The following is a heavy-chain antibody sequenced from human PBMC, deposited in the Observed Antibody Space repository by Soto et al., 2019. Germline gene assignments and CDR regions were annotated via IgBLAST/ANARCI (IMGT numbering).Heavy chain of an antibody. V-gene: IGHV3-72*01. CDR3: TRLWGYTSRQPVPFDY. CDR1: GFTFSDHY. Sequence: EVQLVESGGGLVQPGGSLRLSCAASGFTFSDHYMDWVRQAPGKGLEWVGRTRNKADSYTTEYAASVKGRFTISRDDSKNSLYLQMNNLKTEDTAVYSCTRLWGYTSRQPVPFDYWGQGTLVTVSS. J-gene: IGHJ4*02. D-gene: IGHD6-13*01. CDR2: TRNKADSYTT.